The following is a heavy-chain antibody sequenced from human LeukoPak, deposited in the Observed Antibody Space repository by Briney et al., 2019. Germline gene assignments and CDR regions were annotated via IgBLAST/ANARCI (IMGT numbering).Heavy chain of an antibody. CDR2: IYYSGST. V-gene: IGHV4-31*03. CDR1: GGSISSGGYY. CDR3: ASAGHYYDSSGYSQYYFDY. Sequence: SQTLSLTCTVSGGSISSGGYYWSWIRQHPGTGLEWIGYIYYSGSTYYNPSLKSRVTISVDTSKNQFSLKLSSVTAADTAVYYCASAGHYYDSSGYSQYYFDYWGQGTLVTVSS. J-gene: IGHJ4*02. D-gene: IGHD3-22*01.